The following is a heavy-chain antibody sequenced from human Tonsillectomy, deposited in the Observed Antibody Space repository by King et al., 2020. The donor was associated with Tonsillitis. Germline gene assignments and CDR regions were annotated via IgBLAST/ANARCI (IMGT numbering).Heavy chain of an antibody. J-gene: IGHJ4*02. Sequence: QLVQSGGGLVQPGGSLRLSCAASGFTFSNYAMHWVRQAPGKGLEYVSAISSNGGITYYANSVKGRFSISRDKSKNTLYLQMGSLRAEDMAVYYCARSLYYFESSGYYFFDYWGQGTLVTVSS. V-gene: IGHV3-64*01. CDR3: ARSLYYFESSGYYFFDY. CDR1: GFTFSNYA. D-gene: IGHD3-22*01. CDR2: ISSNGGIT.